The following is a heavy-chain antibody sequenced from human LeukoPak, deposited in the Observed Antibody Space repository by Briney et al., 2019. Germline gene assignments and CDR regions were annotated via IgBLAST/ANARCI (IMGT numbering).Heavy chain of an antibody. J-gene: IGHJ4*02. D-gene: IGHD3-16*01. Sequence: PGGSLRLSCAASGFTFTSYAMSWVRQAPGMGLEWVSAITDSGSSTYYADSVKGRFTISRDNSKNTLYLQMNSLRAEDSAVYSCGKGVAGGGTYYFDYWGQGTLVTVSS. CDR2: ITDSGSST. V-gene: IGHV3-23*01. CDR1: GFTFTSYA. CDR3: GKGVAGGGTYYFDY.